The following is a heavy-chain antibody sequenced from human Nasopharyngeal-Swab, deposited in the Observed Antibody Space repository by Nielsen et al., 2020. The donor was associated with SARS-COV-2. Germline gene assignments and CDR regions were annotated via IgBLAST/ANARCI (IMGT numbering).Heavy chain of an antibody. CDR3: ARAALTVTYSFDY. Sequence: GESLKISCAASGFTFSDYYMSWIRQAPGKGLEWVSYIGSSSSYTNYADSVKGRFTISRDNAKNSLYLQMNSLRAEDTAVYYCARAALTVTYSFDYWGQGTLVTVSS. J-gene: IGHJ4*02. CDR1: GFTFSDYY. CDR2: IGSSSSYT. D-gene: IGHD3-16*01. V-gene: IGHV3-11*05.